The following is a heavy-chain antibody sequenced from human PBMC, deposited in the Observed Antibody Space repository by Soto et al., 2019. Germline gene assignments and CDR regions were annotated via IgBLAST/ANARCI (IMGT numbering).Heavy chain of an antibody. J-gene: IGHJ5*02. D-gene: IGHD5-12*01. CDR3: ARHDYSGYEHNWFDP. CDR1: GGSISSYY. CDR2: IYYSGST. V-gene: IGHV4-59*08. Sequence: QVQLQESGPGLVKPSETLSLTCTVSGGSISSYYWSWIRQPPGKGLEWIGYIYYSGSTNYNPSLKSRVTISVDTSKNQFSLKLSSVTAADTAVYYCARHDYSGYEHNWFDPWGQGTLVTVSS.